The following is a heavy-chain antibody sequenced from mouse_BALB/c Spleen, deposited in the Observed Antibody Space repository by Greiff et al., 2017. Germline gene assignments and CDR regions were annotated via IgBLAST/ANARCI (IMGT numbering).Heavy chain of an antibody. J-gene: IGHJ2*01. CDR2: IYPGNVNT. Sequence: VQLQQSGPELVKPGASVRISCKASGYTFTSYYIHWVKQRPGQGLEWIGWIYPGNVNTKYNEKFKGKATLTADKSSSTAYMQLSSLTSEDSAVYFCARCDYGYFDYWGQGTTLTVSS. CDR3: ARCDYGYFDY. CDR1: GYTFTSYY. V-gene: IGHV1S56*01. D-gene: IGHD2-4*01.